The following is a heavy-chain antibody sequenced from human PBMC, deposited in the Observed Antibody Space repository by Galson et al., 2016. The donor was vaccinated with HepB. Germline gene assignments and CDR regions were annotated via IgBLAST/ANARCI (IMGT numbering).Heavy chain of an antibody. CDR1: GFSFSNYG. D-gene: IGHD3-3*01. CDR3: ARDQYYDFWSGYYLAGYFDY. CDR2: VRYDGSEE. V-gene: IGHV3-33*01. J-gene: IGHJ4*02. Sequence: SLRLSCAASGFSFSNYGMHWVRQAPGKGLEWVAVVRYDGSEEYYADSVKGRFTISRDNSNNTLFLHMNSQRVEDTAVYYCARDQYYDFWSGYYLAGYFDYWGQGTLVTVSS.